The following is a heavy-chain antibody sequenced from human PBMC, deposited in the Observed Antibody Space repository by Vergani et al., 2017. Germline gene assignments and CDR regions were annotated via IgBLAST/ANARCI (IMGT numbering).Heavy chain of an antibody. CDR1: GFTFSSYN. J-gene: IGHJ6*02. Sequence: EVQLVESGGGLAQPGGSLRLSCAASGFTFSSYNMNWVRQAPGKGVEWLSYISSSSSSIYYADSVKGRFTISRDNAKNSLNLQMNSLRAEDTAVYYCARGSTVTTLYFYCGMDVGGQGATVTVSS. D-gene: IGHD4-17*01. CDR3: ARGSTVTTLYFYCGMDV. V-gene: IGHV3-48*01. CDR2: ISSSSSSI.